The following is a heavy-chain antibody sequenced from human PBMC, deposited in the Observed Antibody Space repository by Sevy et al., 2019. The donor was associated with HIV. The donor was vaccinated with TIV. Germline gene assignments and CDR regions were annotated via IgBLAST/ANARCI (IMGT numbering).Heavy chain of an antibody. CDR3: AKDGGYGQGYYYYMDV. CDR1: GFTFSSYA. D-gene: IGHD5-12*01. V-gene: IGHV3-23*01. Sequence: GGSLRLSCAASGFTFSSYAMSWVRQAPGKGLEWVSAISGSGGSTYYADSGKGRFTITRDNSKNTLYLQMNSLRAEDTAVYYCAKDGGYGQGYYYYMDVWGKGTTVTVSS. J-gene: IGHJ6*03. CDR2: ISGSGGST.